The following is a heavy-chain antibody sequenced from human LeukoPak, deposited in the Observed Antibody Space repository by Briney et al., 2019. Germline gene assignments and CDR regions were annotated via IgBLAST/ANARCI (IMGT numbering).Heavy chain of an antibody. D-gene: IGHD2-2*01. CDR3: ARDEGYCSSTSCYPVLSGDDY. V-gene: IGHV1-2*02. CDR1: GYTFTGYY. J-gene: IGHJ4*02. Sequence: ASVKVSCKASGYTFTGYYMYWVRQAPGQGLEWMGWINPNSGGTNYAQKFQGRVTMTRDTSISTAYMELSRLRSDDTAVYYCARDEGYCSSTSCYPVLSGDDYWGQGTLVTVSS. CDR2: INPNSGGT.